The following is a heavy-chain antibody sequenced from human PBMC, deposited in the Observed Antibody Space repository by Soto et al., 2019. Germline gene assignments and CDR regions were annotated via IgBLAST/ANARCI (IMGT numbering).Heavy chain of an antibody. J-gene: IGHJ4*02. Sequence: QVQLVQSGAEVKKPGASVKVSCKASGYTFISYTMNWVRQAPGQRLEWMGWITAGSGYTKYSQRFQGRVTMTRDTSASTVYMELSSLRSEDTAVYYCARDLGSGSYYTAPCDYWGQGTLVTVSS. CDR3: ARDLGSGSYYTAPCDY. CDR2: ITAGSGYT. V-gene: IGHV1-3*01. D-gene: IGHD1-26*01. CDR1: GYTFISYT.